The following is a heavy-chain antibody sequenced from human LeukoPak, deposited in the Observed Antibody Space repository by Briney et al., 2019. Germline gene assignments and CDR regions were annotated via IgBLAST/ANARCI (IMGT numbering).Heavy chain of an antibody. Sequence: ASVKVSCKASGCTFTGYYMHWVRQAPGQGLEWMGWMNPNSGNTGYAQKFQGRVTMTRNTSISTAYMELSSLRSEDTAVYYCALRVSGYWGQGTLVTVSS. V-gene: IGHV1-8*02. D-gene: IGHD6-19*01. CDR2: MNPNSGNT. J-gene: IGHJ4*02. CDR1: GCTFTGYY. CDR3: ALRVSGY.